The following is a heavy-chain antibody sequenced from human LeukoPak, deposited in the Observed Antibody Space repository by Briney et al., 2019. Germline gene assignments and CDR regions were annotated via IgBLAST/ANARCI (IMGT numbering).Heavy chain of an antibody. D-gene: IGHD2-2*01. J-gene: IGHJ4*02. Sequence: GGSLRLSCAASGFTFSRYAMSWVRQTPEKGLEWVSVISGSDGSTYYADSVRGRFTISRDDSGNTLFLQMNSLRAEDTAVYYCARQVSCDTTTCYAGMPPDYWGQGTLVTVSS. V-gene: IGHV3-23*01. CDR3: ARQVSCDTTTCYAGMPPDY. CDR2: ISGSDGST. CDR1: GFTFSRYA.